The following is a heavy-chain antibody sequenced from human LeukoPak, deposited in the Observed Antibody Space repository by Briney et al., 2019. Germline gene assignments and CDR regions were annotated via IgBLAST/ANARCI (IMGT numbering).Heavy chain of an antibody. V-gene: IGHV3-30*18. Sequence: PGGSPRLSCAASGFTFSSYGMHWVRQAPGKGLEWVAVISYDGSNKYYADSVKGRFTISRDNSKNTLYLQMNSLRAEDTAVYYCAKVIQWELPIGDYWGQGTLVTVSS. CDR3: AKVIQWELPIGDY. D-gene: IGHD1-26*01. J-gene: IGHJ4*02. CDR1: GFTFSSYG. CDR2: ISYDGSNK.